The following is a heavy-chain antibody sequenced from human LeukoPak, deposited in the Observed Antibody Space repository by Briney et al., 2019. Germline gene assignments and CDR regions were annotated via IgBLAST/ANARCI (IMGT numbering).Heavy chain of an antibody. CDR2: IYTSGST. V-gene: IGHV4-4*09. CDR1: GSISSYY. Sequence: SETLSLTCTVSGSISSYYWSWIRRLPGKGLEWIGYIYTSGSTNYNPSLKSRVTISVDTSKNQFSLDLSSVTAADTAVYYCARQKCTSTSCLTKNAFDVWGQGTMVTLSS. CDR3: ARQKCTSTSCLTKNAFDV. D-gene: IGHD2-2*01. J-gene: IGHJ3*01.